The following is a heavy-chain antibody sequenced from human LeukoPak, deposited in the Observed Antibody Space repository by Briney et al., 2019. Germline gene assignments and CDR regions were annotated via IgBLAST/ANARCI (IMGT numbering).Heavy chain of an antibody. V-gene: IGHV1-8*03. Sequence: GASVKVSCKASGYTFTGYYMHWVRQAPGQGLEWMGWMNPNSGNTGYAQKFQGRVTITRNTSISTAYMELSSLRSEDMAVYYCARISRYFDWFGDLYYYYMDVWGKGTTVTVSS. CDR1: GYTFTGYY. CDR3: ARISRYFDWFGDLYYYYMDV. CDR2: MNPNSGNT. D-gene: IGHD3-9*01. J-gene: IGHJ6*03.